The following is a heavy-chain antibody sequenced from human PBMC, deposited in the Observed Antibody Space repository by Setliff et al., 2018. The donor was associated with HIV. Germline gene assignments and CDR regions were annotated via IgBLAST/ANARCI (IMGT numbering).Heavy chain of an antibody. D-gene: IGHD3-16*01. Sequence: KSSETLSLTCTVSGGSISSDGYYWTWFRQHPGKGLEWIGYIYYSGSTYYNPSLKSRVTISVDTSKNQFSLKLSSVTAADTAVYYCARALRWGSGPGAFDIWGQGTMVTVSS. CDR2: IYYSGST. V-gene: IGHV4-31*03. CDR1: GGSISSDGYY. J-gene: IGHJ3*02. CDR3: ARALRWGSGPGAFDI.